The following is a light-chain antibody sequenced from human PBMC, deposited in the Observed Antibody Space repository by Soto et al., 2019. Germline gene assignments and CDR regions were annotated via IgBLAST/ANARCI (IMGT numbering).Light chain of an antibody. V-gene: IGKV3-11*01. Sequence: EIVLTQSPATLSLSPGERATLSWRASQSVSSYLAWYQQKPGQAPRLLIYDASNSATGIPARFSGSGSGTDFTLTISRLEPEDFAVYYCRQYGRSPWTFGQGTRWIS. CDR2: DAS. CDR1: QSVSSY. CDR3: RQYGRSPWT. J-gene: IGKJ1*01.